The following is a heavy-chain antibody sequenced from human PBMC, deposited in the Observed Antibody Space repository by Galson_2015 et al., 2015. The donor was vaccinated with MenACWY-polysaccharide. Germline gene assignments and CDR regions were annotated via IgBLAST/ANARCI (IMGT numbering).Heavy chain of an antibody. CDR3: ARIPSTVTSFGWFDP. CDR2: MSHNGTS. D-gene: IGHD4-17*01. Sequence: TLSLTCTVSGAPINSGGPSWPWVRQPPGKGLGRIGYMSHNGTSNYNPTPKSRAVISVVTSKNPIPLSLTSVTAADTAGYYCARIPSTVTSFGWFDPWGQGTLVTVTS. J-gene: IGHJ5*02. V-gene: IGHV4-31*03. CDR1: GAPINSGGPS.